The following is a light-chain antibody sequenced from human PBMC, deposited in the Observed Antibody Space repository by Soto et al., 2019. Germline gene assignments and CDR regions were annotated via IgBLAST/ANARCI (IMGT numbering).Light chain of an antibody. CDR3: LHSVQSPWT. J-gene: IGKJ1*01. Sequence: DIVMTQTPLSLSVIPGQPASISCKSSHSLVFGDGKTYLYWYLQRPGQSPQLLISQVSNRFTGVPDKFSGSGSGTDFTLKISRVEAEDVGIYYCLHSVQSPWTFGQGTKVEI. CDR2: QVS. V-gene: IGKV2D-29*02. CDR1: HSLVFGDGKTY.